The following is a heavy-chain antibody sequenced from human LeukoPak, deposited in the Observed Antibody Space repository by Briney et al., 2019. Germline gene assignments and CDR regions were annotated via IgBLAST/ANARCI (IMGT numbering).Heavy chain of an antibody. CDR3: ARRHDYGDYIWFDP. V-gene: IGHV1-69*05. Sequence: SVKVSCKASGGTFSSYAISWVRQAPGQGLEWMGRIIPIFGTANDAQKFQGRVTITTDESTSTAYMELSRLRSEDTAAYFCARRHDYGDYIWFDPWGQGTLVTVSS. D-gene: IGHD4-17*01. CDR2: IIPIFGTA. J-gene: IGHJ5*02. CDR1: GGTFSSYA.